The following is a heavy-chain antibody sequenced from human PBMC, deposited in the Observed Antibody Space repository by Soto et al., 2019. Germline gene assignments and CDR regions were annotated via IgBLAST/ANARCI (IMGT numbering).Heavy chain of an antibody. CDR1: GYTFTDHL. CDR2: IHPDSGGT. CDR3: ARGAQGFFPVSGIYFYFDH. V-gene: IGHV1-2*02. J-gene: IGHJ4*02. D-gene: IGHD3-22*01. Sequence: ASVKVSCKTSGYTFTDHLIHWVRQSPGQGLQWVGWIHPDSGGTNVAQAFQDRVTMTADTSITTAYMDLARLRPDDTAIFYCARGAQGFFPVSGIYFYFDHWGQGTPVTVSS.